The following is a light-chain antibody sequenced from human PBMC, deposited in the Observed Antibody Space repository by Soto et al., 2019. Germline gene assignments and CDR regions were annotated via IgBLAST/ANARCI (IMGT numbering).Light chain of an antibody. V-gene: IGLV2-23*02. CDR3: CSYAGGSTYVL. CDR1: NSDVGSYDL. J-gene: IGLJ3*02. CDR2: EVN. Sequence: QSALTQPASVSGSPGQSITISCTGTNSDVGSYDLVSWYQQHPGKAPKQMIFEVNKRPSGVSNRFSGSKSGNTASLTISGLQAEDESDYYCCSYAGGSTYVLFGGGTKLTVL.